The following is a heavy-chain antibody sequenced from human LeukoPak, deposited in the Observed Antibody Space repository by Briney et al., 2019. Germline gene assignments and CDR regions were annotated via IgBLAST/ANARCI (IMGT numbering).Heavy chain of an antibody. CDR1: GGSISSYY. CDR2: IYSSGST. CDR3: ARSDFWSGYYPPFDY. J-gene: IGHJ4*02. D-gene: IGHD3-3*01. Sequence: SETLSLTCTVSGGSISSYYWSWVRQPAGKGLEWIGRIYSSGSTNYNPSLKSRVTMSLDTSKNQFSLKLTSVTAADTAVYYCARSDFWSGYYPPFDYWGQGTLVTVSS. V-gene: IGHV4-4*07.